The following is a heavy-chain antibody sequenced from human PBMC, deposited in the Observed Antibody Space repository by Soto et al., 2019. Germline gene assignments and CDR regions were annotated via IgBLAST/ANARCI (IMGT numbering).Heavy chain of an antibody. D-gene: IGHD3-3*01. CDR1: GGSISSGGYY. CDR2: IYYSGST. CDR3: ASLRSGEPYNWFDP. V-gene: IGHV4-31*03. J-gene: IGHJ5*02. Sequence: QVQLQESGPGLVKPSQTLSLTCTVSGGSISSGGYYWSWIRQHPGKGLEWIGYIYYSGSTYYNPSLKGRVTISVDTSKNQFSLKLSSVTAADTAVYYCASLRSGEPYNWFDPWGQGTLVTVSS.